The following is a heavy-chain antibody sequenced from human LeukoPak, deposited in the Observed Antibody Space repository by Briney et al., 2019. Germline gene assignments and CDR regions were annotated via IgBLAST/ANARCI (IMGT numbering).Heavy chain of an antibody. V-gene: IGHV1-18*04. CDR1: GYTFTSSG. CDR3: ARLIGVVPAATGDDY. Sequence: ASVKLSCKAAGYTFTSSGISWVRQAPGQGLGWRGWISAYNGNTNYAQKLQGRVTMTTDTSTSTAYMELRSLRSDDTAVYYCARLIGVVPAATGDDYWGQGTLVTVSS. CDR2: ISAYNGNT. D-gene: IGHD2-2*01. J-gene: IGHJ4*02.